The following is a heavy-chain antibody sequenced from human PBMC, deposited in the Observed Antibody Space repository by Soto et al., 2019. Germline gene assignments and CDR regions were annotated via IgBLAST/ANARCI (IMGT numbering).Heavy chain of an antibody. CDR3: ARDRDFWSGLYGMDV. CDR2: IYHSGST. J-gene: IGHJ6*02. V-gene: IGHV4-38-2*02. Sequence: SETLSLTCAVSGYSISSGYYWGWIRQPPGKGLEWIGSIYHSGSTYYNPSLKSRVAISVDTSKNQFSLKLSSVTAADTAVYYCARDRDFWSGLYGMDVWGQGTTVTVSS. CDR1: GYSISSGYY. D-gene: IGHD3-3*01.